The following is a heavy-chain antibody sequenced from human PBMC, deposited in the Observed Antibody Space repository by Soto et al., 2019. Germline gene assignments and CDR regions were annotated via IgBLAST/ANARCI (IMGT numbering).Heavy chain of an antibody. V-gene: IGHV4-34*04. CDR1: GGSFSGYY. CDR2: INHSGST. D-gene: IGHD3-22*01. Sequence: PSETLSLTCAVYGGSFSGYYWTWIRQPPGKGLEWIGEINHSGSTNNNPSFKSRATISVDTSKNQFSLKLSSMTAADTAVYYCAGGITMRVLVQGDAPDKYYLDSWGQGTLVTVSS. J-gene: IGHJ4*02. CDR3: AGGITMRVLVQGDAPDKYYLDS.